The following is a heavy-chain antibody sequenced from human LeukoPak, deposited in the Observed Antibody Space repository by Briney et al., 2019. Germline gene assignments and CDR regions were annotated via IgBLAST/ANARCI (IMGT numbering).Heavy chain of an antibody. CDR2: ISHDVKTT. CDR3: VKEGYYGWGGSPTFYFDY. Sequence: GGSLRLSCVASGFSFSDSVIHWVRQAPGKGLEWVAVISHDVKTTYYADSAKGRFTISRDNSRNTVFLQMNRLRPEDTAVYYCVKEGYYGWGGSPTFYFDYWGQGTRVTVSS. CDR1: GFSFSDSV. V-gene: IGHV3-30*04. J-gene: IGHJ4*02. D-gene: IGHD3-10*01.